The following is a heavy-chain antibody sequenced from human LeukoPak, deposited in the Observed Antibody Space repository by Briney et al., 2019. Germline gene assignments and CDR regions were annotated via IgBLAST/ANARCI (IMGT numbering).Heavy chain of an antibody. CDR1: GFTFSSYG. Sequence: GGSLRLSCAASGFTFSSYGMSWVRQAPGKGLEWVSAISGSGGSTYYADSVKGRFTISRDNSKNTLYLQMNSLRPEDTAVYYCAKAGSPVVPAAIYQLDYWGQGTLVTVPS. CDR3: AKAGSPVVPAAIYQLDY. J-gene: IGHJ4*02. D-gene: IGHD2-2*01. V-gene: IGHV3-23*01. CDR2: ISGSGGST.